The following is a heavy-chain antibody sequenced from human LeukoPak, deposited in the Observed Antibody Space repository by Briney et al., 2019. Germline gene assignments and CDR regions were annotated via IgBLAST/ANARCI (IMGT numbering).Heavy chain of an antibody. Sequence: GSPRISCSASGFPFSGYWMYWVRQPPGKGLVWVSHIKSDGSITAYADSVKGRFTISRDNAKNTLYLQMNSLRDEDTAVYYCARGRSGYYWDYWGQGTLATVSS. CDR1: GFPFSGYW. D-gene: IGHD3-3*01. CDR2: IKSDGSIT. CDR3: ARGRSGYYWDY. J-gene: IGHJ4*02. V-gene: IGHV3-74*03.